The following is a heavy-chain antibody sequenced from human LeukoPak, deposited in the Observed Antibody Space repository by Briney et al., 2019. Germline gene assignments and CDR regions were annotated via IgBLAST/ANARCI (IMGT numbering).Heavy chain of an antibody. CDR1: GYTFTGSY. CDR2: INPNSGGT. Sequence: ASLKVSCKASGYTFTGSYIQWVRQAPGQGLEWMGWINPNSGGTNYAQKFQGRVTITADESTSTAYMEQSSLRSEDTAVYYRARVQAVAGNLDYWGQGTLVTVSS. J-gene: IGHJ4*02. CDR3: ARVQAVAGNLDY. D-gene: IGHD6-19*01. V-gene: IGHV1-2*02.